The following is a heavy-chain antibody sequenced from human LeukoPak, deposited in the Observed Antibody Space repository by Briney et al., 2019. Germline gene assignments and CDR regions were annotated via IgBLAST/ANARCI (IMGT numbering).Heavy chain of an antibody. CDR3: ARDLHYYVAMDV. CDR2: IGAGGTFT. Sequence: PGGSLRLSCTASGFTFSSYAMNWVRQAPGKGLEWVSGIGAGGTFTYYADSVKGRFTISRDNSKNILFLHLNSLRAEDTALYYCARDLHYYVAMDVWGQGTTVTVSS. D-gene: IGHD3-10*02. V-gene: IGHV3-23*01. J-gene: IGHJ6*02. CDR1: GFTFSSYA.